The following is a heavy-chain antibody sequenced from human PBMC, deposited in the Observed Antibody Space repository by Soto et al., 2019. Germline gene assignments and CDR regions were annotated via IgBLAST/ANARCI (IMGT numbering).Heavy chain of an antibody. J-gene: IGHJ6*03. CDR1: GYTFTSYD. Sequence: ASVKVSCKASGYTFTSYDINWVRQATGQGLEWMGWMNPNSGNTGYAQKFQGRVTMTRNTSISTAYMELSSLRSEDTAVYYCARLSSIVVVPAAISGYYMDVWGKGTTVTVSS. CDR3: ARLSSIVVVPAAISGYYMDV. D-gene: IGHD2-2*01. CDR2: MNPNSGNT. V-gene: IGHV1-8*01.